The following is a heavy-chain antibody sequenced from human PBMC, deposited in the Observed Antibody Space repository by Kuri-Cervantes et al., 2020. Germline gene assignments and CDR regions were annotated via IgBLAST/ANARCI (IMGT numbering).Heavy chain of an antibody. CDR3: AKYLVANYYYYYMDV. CDR1: GFSLSAYY. D-gene: IGHD5-12*01. V-gene: IGHV3-23*01. J-gene: IGHJ6*03. Sequence: GESLKISCVGSGFSLSAYYMSWVRQAPGKGLEWVPAISGSGGSTYYADSVKGRFTISRDNSKNTLYLQMNSLRAEDTAVYYCAKYLVANYYYYYMDVWGKGTTVTVSS. CDR2: ISGSGGST.